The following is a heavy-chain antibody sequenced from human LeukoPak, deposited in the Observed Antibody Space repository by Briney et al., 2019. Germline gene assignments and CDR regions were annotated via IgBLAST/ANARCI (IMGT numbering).Heavy chain of an antibody. J-gene: IGHJ4*02. CDR2: INHSGST. D-gene: IGHD3/OR15-3a*01. V-gene: IGHV4-34*01. CDR3: ARQTGSGLFTLP. CDR1: GGSFSGYY. Sequence: SETLSLTCAVYGGSFSGYYWSWIRQPPGKGLEWIAEINHSGSTNYNPSLKSRVTISIDTSKNQISLRLTSVTAADTAMYYCARQTGSGLFTLPGGQGTLVTVSS.